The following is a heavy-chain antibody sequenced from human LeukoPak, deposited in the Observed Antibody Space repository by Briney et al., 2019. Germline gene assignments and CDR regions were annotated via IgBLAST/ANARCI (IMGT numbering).Heavy chain of an antibody. J-gene: IGHJ6*03. V-gene: IGHV3-7*01. CDR1: GFTLSSFW. CDR2: IKQDGTGR. D-gene: IGHD1-26*01. Sequence: PGGSLRLSCAASGFTLSSFWMSWVRQAPGKGLEWVANIKQDGTGRYYVDSVKGRFTISRDNAQNSLFLQMNSLRAEDTAFYYCARQLAGPTGYFYMDVWSKGTTVTVSS. CDR3: ARQLAGPTGYFYMDV.